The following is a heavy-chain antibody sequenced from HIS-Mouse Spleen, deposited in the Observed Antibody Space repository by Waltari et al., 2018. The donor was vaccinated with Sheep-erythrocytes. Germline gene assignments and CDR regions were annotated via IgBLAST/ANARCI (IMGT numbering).Heavy chain of an antibody. CDR3: AREGGNCTNGVCYRYFQH. CDR2: IYYRGST. D-gene: IGHD2-8*01. CDR1: GGSISSYY. V-gene: IGHV4-59*12. Sequence: QVQLQESGPGLVKPSETLSLTCTVSGGSISSYYWSWIRQPPGKGLEWIGYIYYRGSTNYNPSLKSRVTISVDTSKNQFSLKLSSVTAADTAVYYCAREGGNCTNGVCYRYFQHWGQGTLVTVSS. J-gene: IGHJ1*01.